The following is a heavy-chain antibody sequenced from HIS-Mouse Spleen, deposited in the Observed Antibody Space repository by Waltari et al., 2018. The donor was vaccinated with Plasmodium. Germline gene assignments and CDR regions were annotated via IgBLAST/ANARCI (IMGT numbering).Heavy chain of an antibody. CDR1: GFTFIWYW. D-gene: IGHD6-13*01. CDR2: IKQDGSGK. J-gene: IGHJ2*01. Sequence: EVQLVESGGGLVQPGGSLRRSCAASGFTFIWYWMSWVRQAQGKGREWVDNIKQDGSGKNYVDSVKGRFTISRDNAKNSLYLQMNSLRAEDTAVYYCASSWYWYFDLWGRGTLVTVSS. V-gene: IGHV3-7*01. CDR3: ASSWYWYFDL.